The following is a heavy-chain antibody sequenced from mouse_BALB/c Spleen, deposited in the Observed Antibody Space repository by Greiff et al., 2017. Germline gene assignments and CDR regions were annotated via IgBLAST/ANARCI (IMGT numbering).Heavy chain of an antibody. V-gene: IGHV1-18*01. D-gene: IGHD2-1*01. CDR1: GYTFTDYN. Sequence: EVQLQQSGPELVKPGASVKIPCKASGYTFTDYNMDWVKQSHGKSLEWIGDINPNNGGTIYNQKFKGKATLTVDKSSSTAYMELRSLTSEDTAVYYCAREGDGNYGVAYWGQGTLVTVSA. CDR3: AREGDGNYGVAY. CDR2: INPNNGGT. J-gene: IGHJ3*01.